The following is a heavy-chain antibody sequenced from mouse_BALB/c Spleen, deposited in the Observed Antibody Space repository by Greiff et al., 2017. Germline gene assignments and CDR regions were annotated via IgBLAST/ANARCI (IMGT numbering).Heavy chain of an antibody. CDR1: GYTFTSYW. Sequence: QVQLKQSGAELAKPGASVKMSCKASGYTFTSYWMHWVKQRPGQGLEWIGYINPSTGYTEYNQKFKDKATLTADKSSSTAYMQLSSLTSEDSAVYYCARSRTGYAMDYWGQGTSVTVSS. CDR3: ARSRTGYAMDY. V-gene: IGHV1-7*01. D-gene: IGHD4-1*01. CDR2: INPSTGYT. J-gene: IGHJ4*01.